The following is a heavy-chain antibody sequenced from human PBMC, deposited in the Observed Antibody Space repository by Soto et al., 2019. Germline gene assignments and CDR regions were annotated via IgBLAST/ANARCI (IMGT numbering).Heavy chain of an antibody. V-gene: IGHV1-2*04. Sequence: ASVKVSCKASGYTFTGYYMQWVRQAPGQGLEWMGWINPKSGGTNYAQKFQGWVTMARDTSISTAYMELTRLRSDDTAVYYCARDLLGGRIASPGTNYYYGMDVWGQGTTVTVS. CDR2: INPKSGGT. J-gene: IGHJ6*02. CDR1: GYTFTGYY. D-gene: IGHD6-13*01. CDR3: ARDLLGGRIASPGTNYYYGMDV.